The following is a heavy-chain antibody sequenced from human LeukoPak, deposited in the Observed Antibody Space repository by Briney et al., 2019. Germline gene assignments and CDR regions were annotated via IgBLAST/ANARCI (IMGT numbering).Heavy chain of an antibody. CDR1: GYTFTSYD. V-gene: IGHV1-8*01. CDR3: ARQAVAGTGFDY. Sequence: ASVKVSCKAFGYTFTSYDINWVRQATGQGLEWMGWMNPNSGNTGYAQKFQGRVTMTRNTSISTAYMELSSLRSEDTAVYYCARQAVAGTGFDYWGQGTLVTVSS. J-gene: IGHJ4*02. D-gene: IGHD6-19*01. CDR2: MNPNSGNT.